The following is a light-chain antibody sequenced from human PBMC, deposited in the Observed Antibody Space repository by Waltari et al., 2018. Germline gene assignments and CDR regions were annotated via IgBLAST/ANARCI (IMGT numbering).Light chain of an antibody. V-gene: IGKV3-20*01. CDR2: DTS. J-gene: IGKJ5*01. Sequence: EIVLTQSPGTLSLSPGERATLSCRASQTINNNYLAWYQQKPGQAPRRLIYDTSSRATGIPDRFSGSGSGTDFILSISRLEPEDVAVYYCQHYVTSPLAFGQGTRLEIK. CDR3: QHYVTSPLA. CDR1: QTINNNY.